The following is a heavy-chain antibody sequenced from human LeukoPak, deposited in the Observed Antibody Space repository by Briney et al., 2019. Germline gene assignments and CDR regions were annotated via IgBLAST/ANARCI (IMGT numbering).Heavy chain of an antibody. CDR3: ARGPRNDP. CDR2: VHPDSGNT. D-gene: IGHD1-14*01. V-gene: IGHV1-8*01. Sequence: ASVKVSCKTSGYPFSTWEINWVRQAAGQGLEWLGWVHPDSGNTDYAQKFRGRVTMSRDTSTSTAYMELSGLRLDDTAVYFCARGPRNDPWGQGTLVAVSS. CDR1: GYPFSTWE. J-gene: IGHJ5*02.